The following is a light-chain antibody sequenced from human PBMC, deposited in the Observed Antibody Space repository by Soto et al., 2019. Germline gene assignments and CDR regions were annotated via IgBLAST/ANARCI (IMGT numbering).Light chain of an antibody. CDR1: QSVSSN. CDR3: QQYNNWPIT. J-gene: IGKJ5*01. Sequence: IAKRTCASTLAVCTGAKANLCCGASQSVSSNLAWYQQKPGQAPRLLIYGASTRATGTPARFSGSGSGTEFTLTISSLQSEDFAVYYCQQYNNWPITFGQGTPLEIK. V-gene: IGKV3-15*01. CDR2: GAS.